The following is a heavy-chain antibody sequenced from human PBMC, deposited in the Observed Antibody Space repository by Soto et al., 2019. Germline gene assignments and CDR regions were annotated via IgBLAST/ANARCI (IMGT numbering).Heavy chain of an antibody. V-gene: IGHV1-69*04. CDR2: IIPILGIA. J-gene: IGHJ4*02. CDR1: GGTFSSYT. D-gene: IGHD5-18*01. Sequence: KVSCKASGGTFSSYTIGWVRQAPGQGLEWMGRIIPILGIANYAQKFQGRVTITADKSTSTAYMELSSLRSEDTAVYYCARDEYSYGTQKLNYWGQGTLVTVSS. CDR3: ARDEYSYGTQKLNY.